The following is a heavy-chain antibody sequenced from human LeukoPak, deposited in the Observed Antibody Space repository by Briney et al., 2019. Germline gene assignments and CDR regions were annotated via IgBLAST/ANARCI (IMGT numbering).Heavy chain of an antibody. D-gene: IGHD5-18*01. CDR3: ATSIQLCFGN. CDR2: MYAGGGT. J-gene: IGHJ4*02. Sequence: GGSLRLSCAASGFTVSNSYMSWVRQAPGKGLEWVSMMYAGGGTFYAGSVKGRFTMSRDNSKNTLYLQMDSLRVEDTAVYYCATSIQLCFGNWGQGTLVTVSS. V-gene: IGHV3-53*01. CDR1: GFTVSNSY.